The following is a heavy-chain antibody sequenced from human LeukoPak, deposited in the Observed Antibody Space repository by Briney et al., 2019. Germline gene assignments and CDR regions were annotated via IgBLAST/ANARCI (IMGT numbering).Heavy chain of an antibody. CDR1: GYTFTGYY. CDR2: INPSSGGT. J-gene: IGHJ5*02. V-gene: IGHV1-2*06. Sequence: GASVKVSCKASGYTFTGYYMHWVRQAPGQGLEWMGRINPSSGGTNYAQKFQGRVTMTRDTSISTAYMELSRLRSDDTAVYYCARARYCSSTSCLNWFDPWGQGTLVTVSS. CDR3: ARARYCSSTSCLNWFDP. D-gene: IGHD2-2*01.